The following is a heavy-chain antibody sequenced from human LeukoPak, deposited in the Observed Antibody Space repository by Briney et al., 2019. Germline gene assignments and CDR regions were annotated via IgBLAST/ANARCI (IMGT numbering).Heavy chain of an antibody. D-gene: IGHD3-9*01. Sequence: ASVKVSCKASGYTFTSYGISWVRQAPGQGLEWMGWISAYNGNTNYAQKFQGRVTMTRNTSISTAYMELSSLRSEDTAVYYCARGSPLKLRYFDYWYYYYMDVWGKGTTVTISS. CDR2: ISAYNGNT. CDR1: GYTFTSYG. J-gene: IGHJ6*03. V-gene: IGHV1-18*01. CDR3: ARGSPLKLRYFDYWYYYYMDV.